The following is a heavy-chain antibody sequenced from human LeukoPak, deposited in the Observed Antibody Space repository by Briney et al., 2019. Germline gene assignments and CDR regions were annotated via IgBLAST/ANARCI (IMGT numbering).Heavy chain of an antibody. V-gene: IGHV1-8*03. D-gene: IGHD6-13*01. CDR2: MNPYSGNT. CDR3: ARTQQLVLRSPLDP. J-gene: IGHJ5*02. CDR1: GYTFSNYN. Sequence: ASVKLSCKASGYTFSNYNIHWLRQAPGQGLEWMGWMNPYSGNTGYAQNFQGRITITRNTSISTAYMELSSLRSEDTAVYYCARTQQLVLRSPLDPWGQGTLVTVSS.